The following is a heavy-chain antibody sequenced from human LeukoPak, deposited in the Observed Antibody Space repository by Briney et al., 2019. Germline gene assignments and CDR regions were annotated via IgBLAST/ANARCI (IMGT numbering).Heavy chain of an antibody. CDR2: IIPIFGTA. Sequence: SVKVSCKASGYTFTSYDINWVRQAPGQGLEWMGGIIPIFGTANYAQKFQGRVTITTDESTSTAYMELSSLRSEDTAVYYCARVGSGSSSWYLLRNPAWYFDLWGRGTLVTVSS. D-gene: IGHD6-13*01. J-gene: IGHJ2*01. CDR3: ARVGSGSSSWYLLRNPAWYFDL. V-gene: IGHV1-69*05. CDR1: GYTFTSYD.